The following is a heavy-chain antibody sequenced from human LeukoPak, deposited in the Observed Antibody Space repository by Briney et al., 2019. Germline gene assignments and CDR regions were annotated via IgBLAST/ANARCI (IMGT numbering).Heavy chain of an antibody. D-gene: IGHD2-15*01. V-gene: IGHV4-39*01. Sequence: TSETLSLTCTVSGGSISSSSYYWGWIRQPPGKGLEWIGSIYYSGSTYYNPSLKSRVTISVDTSKNQFSLKLSSVTAADTAVYYCARQIGCSGGSCSHYYYYYYMDVWGKGTTVTISS. CDR2: IYYSGST. CDR1: GGSISSSSYY. J-gene: IGHJ6*03. CDR3: ARQIGCSGGSCSHYYYYYYMDV.